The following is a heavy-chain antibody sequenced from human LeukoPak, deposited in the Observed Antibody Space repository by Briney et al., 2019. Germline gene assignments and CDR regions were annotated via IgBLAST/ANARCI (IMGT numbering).Heavy chain of an antibody. D-gene: IGHD2-15*01. Sequence: GGSLRLSCAASGFTFSSYAMSWVRQAPGKGLEWVSAISGSGGSTYYADSVKGRFTITRDNSKNTLYLQMNSLRAEDTAVYYCAKDSGDIVVVVAATKANHFDYWGQGTLVTVSS. CDR2: ISGSGGST. CDR1: GFTFSSYA. V-gene: IGHV3-23*01. CDR3: AKDSGDIVVVVAATKANHFDY. J-gene: IGHJ4*02.